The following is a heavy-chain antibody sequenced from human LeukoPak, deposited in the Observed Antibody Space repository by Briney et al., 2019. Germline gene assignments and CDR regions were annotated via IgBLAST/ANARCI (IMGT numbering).Heavy chain of an antibody. CDR1: VGSISSSSYY. CDR3: ARGSLRYFDRFATKFDY. D-gene: IGHD3-9*01. J-gene: IGHJ4*02. CDR2: IYYSGST. V-gene: IGHV4-39*07. Sequence: PSETLSLTCTVSVGSISSSSYYWGWIRQPPGKGLEWIGSIYYSGSTYYNPSLKSRVTISVDSSKNQFSLKLSSVSDADTAVYYCARGSLRYFDRFATKFDYWGQGTLVTVSS.